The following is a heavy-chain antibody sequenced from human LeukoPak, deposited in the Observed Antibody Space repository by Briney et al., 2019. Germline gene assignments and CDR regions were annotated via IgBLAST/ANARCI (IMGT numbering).Heavy chain of an antibody. CDR1: GYTFTSYG. J-gene: IGHJ6*03. Sequence: ASAKVSCKASGYTFTSYGISWVRQAPGQGLEWMRWISTYNGNTNYAQKLQGRVTMTTDTSTSTAYMELRSLRSDDTAVYYCAREGGPRYYMDVWGKGTTVTVSS. V-gene: IGHV1-18*01. CDR2: ISTYNGNT. CDR3: AREGGPRYYMDV. D-gene: IGHD1-14*01.